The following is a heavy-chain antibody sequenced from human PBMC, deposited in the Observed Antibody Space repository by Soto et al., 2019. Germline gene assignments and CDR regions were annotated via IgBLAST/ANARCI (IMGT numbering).Heavy chain of an antibody. CDR1: GCSISSYY. CDR3: ARGGEDVLRYFDCLLPRPFDF. V-gene: IGHV4-59*01. CDR2: IYYSGST. D-gene: IGHD3-9*01. J-gene: IGHJ4*02. Sequence: PAETLSVTWTVSGCSISSYYWSWIRQPPGKGLEWIGYIYYSGSTNYNPSLKSRVTISVDTSKNQFSLKLSSVTAADTAVYYCARGGEDVLRYFDCLLPRPFDFWGQGTLVTVSA.